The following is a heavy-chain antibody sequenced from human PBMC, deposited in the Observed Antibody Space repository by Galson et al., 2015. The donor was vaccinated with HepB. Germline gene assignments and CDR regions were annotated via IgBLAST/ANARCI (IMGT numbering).Heavy chain of an antibody. Sequence: SLRLSCAASGFSFSDYNMNWVRQAPGKGLEWVASISGNGAYIYYADSVKGRFFTSKDNARKSLSLRLSSLRVDDTAVYFCARARGYSYGYGMDVWGQGTTVTVSS. V-gene: IGHV3-21*01. CDR3: ARARGYSYGYGMDV. CDR1: GFSFSDYN. D-gene: IGHD5-18*01. J-gene: IGHJ6*02. CDR2: ISGNGAYI.